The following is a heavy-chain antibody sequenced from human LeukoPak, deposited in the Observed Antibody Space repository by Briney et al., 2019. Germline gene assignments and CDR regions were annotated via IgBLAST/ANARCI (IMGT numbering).Heavy chain of an antibody. CDR3: AKDLRDLWWELPGADY. J-gene: IGHJ4*02. Sequence: GGSLRLSCAASGFTFSSYTMSWVRQAPGKGLEWVSAISGSGGSTYYADSVKGRFTISRDNSKNTLYLQMNSLRAEDTAVYYCAKDLRDLWWELPGADYWGQGTLVTVSS. CDR2: ISGSGGST. V-gene: IGHV3-23*01. D-gene: IGHD1-26*01. CDR1: GFTFSSYT.